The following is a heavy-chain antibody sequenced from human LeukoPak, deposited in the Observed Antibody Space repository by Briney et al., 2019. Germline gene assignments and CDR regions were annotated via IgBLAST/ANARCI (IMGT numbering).Heavy chain of an antibody. Sequence: ASVKVSCKVSGYTLTGLSMHWVRQAPGQGLEWMGRINPNSGGTNYAQKFQARVTMTRDTSISTAYMELSRLRSDDTALYYCARAAYYYDGSGYYLGDWGQGTLVTVSS. CDR1: GYTLTGLS. V-gene: IGHV1-2*06. CDR3: ARAAYYYDGSGYYLGD. J-gene: IGHJ4*02. D-gene: IGHD3-22*01. CDR2: INPNSGGT.